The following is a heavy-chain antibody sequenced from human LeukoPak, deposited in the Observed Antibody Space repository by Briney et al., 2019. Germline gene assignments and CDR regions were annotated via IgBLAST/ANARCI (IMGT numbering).Heavy chain of an antibody. Sequence: PSGTLSLTCAVSGDSISSNYWWNWVRQTPGRGLEWIGEILHSGHSNYNPSLKSRVTISVDTSKNQFSLKLSSVTAADTAVYYCARVRLRTISDYWGQGTLVTVSS. CDR2: ILHSGHS. V-gene: IGHV4-4*02. J-gene: IGHJ4*02. D-gene: IGHD3-9*01. CDR3: ARVRLRTISDY. CDR1: GDSISSNYW.